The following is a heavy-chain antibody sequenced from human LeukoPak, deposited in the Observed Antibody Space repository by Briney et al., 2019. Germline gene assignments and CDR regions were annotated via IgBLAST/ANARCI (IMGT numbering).Heavy chain of an antibody. Sequence: GGSLRLSCAASGFTFSSYAMSWVRQAPGKGLEWVSAISGSGGSTYYADSVKGRFTISRDNSKNTLYLQMNSLRAEDTAVYYCAKDKYYCDSSGYRYYFDYWGQGTLVTVSS. V-gene: IGHV3-23*01. CDR3: AKDKYYCDSSGYRYYFDY. J-gene: IGHJ4*02. CDR1: GFTFSSYA. D-gene: IGHD3-22*01. CDR2: ISGSGGST.